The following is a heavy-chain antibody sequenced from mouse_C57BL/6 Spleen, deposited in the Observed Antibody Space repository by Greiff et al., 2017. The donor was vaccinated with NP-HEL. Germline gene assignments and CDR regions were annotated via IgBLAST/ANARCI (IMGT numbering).Heavy chain of an antibody. CDR2: IDPSDSYT. V-gene: IGHV1-69*01. D-gene: IGHD3-2*02. J-gene: IGHJ4*01. Sequence: VQLQESGAELVMPGASVKLSCKASGYTFTSYWMHWVKQRPGQGLEWIGEIDPSDSYTNYNQKFKGKSTLTVDKSSSTAYMQLSSLTSEDSAVFYCARWIFDRLYAMDYWGQGTSVTVSS. CDR1: GYTFTSYW. CDR3: ARWIFDRLYAMDY.